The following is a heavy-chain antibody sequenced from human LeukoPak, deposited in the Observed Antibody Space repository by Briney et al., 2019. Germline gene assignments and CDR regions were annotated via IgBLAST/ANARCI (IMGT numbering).Heavy chain of an antibody. CDR1: GYIFPSYW. CDR2: FYSDDSHT. J-gene: IGHJ4*02. Sequence: GESLKIYCQGSGYIFPSYWLGWVRQMPGKGMGWNGIFYSDDSHTVYTPSFQGQVTITADKSISTSYRQWSSLKASDTAMYYCARRGGYDYVWGSYRYQELYYFDYWGQGTLVTVSS. CDR3: ARRGGYDYVWGSYRYQELYYFDY. V-gene: IGHV5-51*01. D-gene: IGHD3-16*02.